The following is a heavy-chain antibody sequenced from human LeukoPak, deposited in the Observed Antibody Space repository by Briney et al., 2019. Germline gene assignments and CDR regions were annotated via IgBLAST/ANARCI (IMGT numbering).Heavy chain of an antibody. Sequence: SETLSLTCTVSGGSISSSTYYWGSIRRPPGKGLEWIGSIYYSGSTYYNPSLKSRTTVSVDTSKNQFSLKLSSVTAADTAVYYCVRGSTLRHYQYWGQGTLVTVSS. CDR2: IYYSGST. J-gene: IGHJ4*02. V-gene: IGHV4-39*01. D-gene: IGHD3-16*01. CDR1: GGSISSSTYY. CDR3: VRGSTLRHYQY.